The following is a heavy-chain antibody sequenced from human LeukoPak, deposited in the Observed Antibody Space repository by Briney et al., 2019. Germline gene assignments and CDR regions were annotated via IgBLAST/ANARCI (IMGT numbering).Heavy chain of an antibody. Sequence: SETLSLTCTVSGGSMNNDYFTWIRQPAGKGLEWIGRIHSGGTTNYNPSLMSRVTLSVDTSKNQISLRLTSVTAADTALYYCARAYYDFWTGYYRPYFFDYWGQGTLVTVSS. CDR3: ARAYYDFWTGYYRPYFFDY. CDR2: IHSGGTT. CDR1: GGSMNNDY. V-gene: IGHV4-4*07. J-gene: IGHJ4*02. D-gene: IGHD3-3*01.